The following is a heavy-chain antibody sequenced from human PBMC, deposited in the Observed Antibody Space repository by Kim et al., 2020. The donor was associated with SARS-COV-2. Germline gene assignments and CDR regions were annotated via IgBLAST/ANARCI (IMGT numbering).Heavy chain of an antibody. CDR3: AHRSSLKGVFDI. D-gene: IGHD2-8*01. V-gene: IGHV2-5*02. CDR1: GFLLTRSGVG. Sequence: SGPTLVKPTQTLTLTCTCSGFLLTRSGVGVGWIRQPPGKALEWLALIYWDDDNRYSPSLKNRLTITKDTSKNQVLLTVTNMDPMDTATYYCAHRSSLKGVFDIWGQGTMVTVSS. CDR2: IYWDDDN. J-gene: IGHJ3*02.